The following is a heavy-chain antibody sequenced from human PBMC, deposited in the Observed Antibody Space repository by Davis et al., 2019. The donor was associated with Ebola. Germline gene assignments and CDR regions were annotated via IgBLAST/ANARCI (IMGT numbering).Heavy chain of an antibody. Sequence: PGGSLRLSCAASGFTFSSYAMHWVRQAPGKGLEWVAVISYDGSNKYYADSVKGRFTISRDNSKNTLYLQMNSLRAEDTAVYYCARVGYYYDSSGYYAYFDYWGQGTLVTVSS. V-gene: IGHV3-30-3*01. D-gene: IGHD3-22*01. J-gene: IGHJ4*02. CDR1: GFTFSSYA. CDR3: ARVGYYYDSSGYYAYFDY. CDR2: ISYDGSNK.